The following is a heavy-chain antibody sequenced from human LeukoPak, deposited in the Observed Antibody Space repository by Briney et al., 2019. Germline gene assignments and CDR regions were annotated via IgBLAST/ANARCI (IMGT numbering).Heavy chain of an antibody. D-gene: IGHD2-2*01. J-gene: IGHJ5*02. CDR2: IYYSGST. CDR1: GGSISSGGYY. Sequence: SETLSLTCTVSGGSISSGGYYWSWIRQHPGKGLEWIGYIYYSGSTYYNPSLKSRVTISVDTSKNQFSLKLSSVTAADTAVYYCATGYCSSTSCPHTWFDPWGQGTLVTVSS. V-gene: IGHV4-31*03. CDR3: ATGYCSSTSCPHTWFDP.